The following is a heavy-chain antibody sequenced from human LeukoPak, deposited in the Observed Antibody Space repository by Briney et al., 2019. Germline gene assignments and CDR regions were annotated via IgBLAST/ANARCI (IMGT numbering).Heavy chain of an antibody. Sequence: PSETLSLTCTVSSGSISSYYWSWIRQPPGKGLEWIGYSYYSGSTNYNPSLKSRVTISVDTSKNQFSLKLSSVTAAGTAVYYCARGKTYYDISKDAFDIWGQGTMVTVSS. D-gene: IGHD3-22*01. J-gene: IGHJ3*02. V-gene: IGHV4-59*01. CDR1: SGSISSYY. CDR2: SYYSGST. CDR3: ARGKTYYDISKDAFDI.